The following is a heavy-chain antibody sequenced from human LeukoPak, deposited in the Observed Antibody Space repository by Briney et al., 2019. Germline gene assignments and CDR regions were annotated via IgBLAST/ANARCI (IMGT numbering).Heavy chain of an antibody. CDR1: GFTVSDHY. CDR3: TRPSYYDSRGYSTNGFDI. D-gene: IGHD3-22*01. V-gene: IGHV3-72*01. Sequence: GGSLRLSCVASGFTVSDHYIDWVRQAPGKGLEWVGRNREKSKSYTTDYAASVRGRFTISRDDSKNSLYLQMYSLKTEDTAVYFCTRPSYYDSRGYSTNGFDIWGQGTMVTVSS. CDR2: NREKSKSYTT. J-gene: IGHJ3*02.